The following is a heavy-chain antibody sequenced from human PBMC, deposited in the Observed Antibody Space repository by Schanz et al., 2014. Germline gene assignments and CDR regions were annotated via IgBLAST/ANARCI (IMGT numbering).Heavy chain of an antibody. J-gene: IGHJ4*02. V-gene: IGHV3-7*01. CDR1: GFTFSTHA. D-gene: IGHD5-18*01. Sequence: EMQLLESGGGLIQPGGSLRLSCAASGFTFSTHAMSWVRQAPGKGLEWVANIKKDGSEKYYVDSVKGRFTISRDNAKNSLFLQMNSLRPEDTAVYYCVRVSFADPRLYRGMDRDIDYWGQGTLVTVSS. CDR2: IKKDGSEK. CDR3: VRVSFADPRLYRGMDRDIDY.